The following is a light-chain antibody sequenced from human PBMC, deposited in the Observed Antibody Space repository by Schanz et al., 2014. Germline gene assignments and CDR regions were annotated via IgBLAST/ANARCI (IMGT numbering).Light chain of an antibody. CDR1: QTVSIY. CDR3: QHSYSTPQT. CDR2: SAS. Sequence: DIQMTQSPSSLSASVGDRVTITCRTSQTVSIYLNWYQQKPRKAPNLLIYSASSLQSGVPSRFSGSGSGTDFTLTIDSVQPDDFATYYCQHSYSTPQTFGQGTKVEIK. J-gene: IGKJ1*01. V-gene: IGKV1-39*01.